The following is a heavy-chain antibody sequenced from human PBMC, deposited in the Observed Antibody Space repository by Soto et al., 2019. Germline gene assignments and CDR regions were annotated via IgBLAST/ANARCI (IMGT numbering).Heavy chain of an antibody. J-gene: IGHJ4*02. CDR2: IGESGTPT. Sequence: GGSLRLSCAASGFTFSSYAMKWVRQAPGKGLEWVSLIGESGTPTYYADSVKGRFTISRDNSGNTLFLEIYSLRAEDTAVYYCATAGGDHDYWGQGTLVTVSS. CDR1: GFTFSSYA. V-gene: IGHV3-23*01. D-gene: IGHD2-21*01. CDR3: ATAGGDHDY.